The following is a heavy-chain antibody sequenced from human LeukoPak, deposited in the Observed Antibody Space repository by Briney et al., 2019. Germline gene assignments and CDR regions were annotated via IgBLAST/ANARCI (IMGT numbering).Heavy chain of an antibody. Sequence: GRSLRLSCAASGFTFSNYAMHWARQAPGKGLEWVAVISYDGSNKYYADSVKGRFTVSRDNSKNTLYLQMNSLRGEDTAVYYCARERFWLQERGLFDSWGQGTLVTVSS. V-gene: IGHV3-30*04. CDR3: ARERFWLQERGLFDS. CDR1: GFTFSNYA. J-gene: IGHJ4*02. CDR2: ISYDGSNK. D-gene: IGHD5-24*01.